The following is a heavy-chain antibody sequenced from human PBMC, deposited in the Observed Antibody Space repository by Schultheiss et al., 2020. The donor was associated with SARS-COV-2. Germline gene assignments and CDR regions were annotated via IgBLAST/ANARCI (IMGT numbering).Heavy chain of an antibody. J-gene: IGHJ6*02. Sequence: GGSLRLSCAASGFTFSNAWMSWVRQAPGKGLEWVSAIGTGGDTYYADSVMGRFTISRDNAKNSLYLQMNSLRAEDTAVYYCASGSGYYYYGMDVWGQGTTVTVSS. CDR1: GFTFSNAW. V-gene: IGHV3-69-1*01. CDR2: IGTGGDT. CDR3: ASGSGYYYYGMDV. D-gene: IGHD3-10*01.